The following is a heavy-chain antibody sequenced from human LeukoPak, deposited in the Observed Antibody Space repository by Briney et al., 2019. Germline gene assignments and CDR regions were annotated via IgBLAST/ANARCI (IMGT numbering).Heavy chain of an antibody. CDR1: GFTFSSSA. D-gene: IGHD3/OR15-3a*01. Sequence: GGSLRLSCAASGFTFSSSAMSWVRQVPGKGLEWVSGISASGGSTYYADSVRGRFTISRDNSKNTLYLQMNSLRAEDTAVYYCAKGGGTGYPFDYWGQGTLVTVSS. CDR2: ISASGGST. V-gene: IGHV3-23*01. CDR3: AKGGGTGYPFDY. J-gene: IGHJ4*02.